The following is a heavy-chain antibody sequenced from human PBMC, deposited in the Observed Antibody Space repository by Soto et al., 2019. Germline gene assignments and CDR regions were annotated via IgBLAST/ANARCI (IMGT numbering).Heavy chain of an antibody. CDR3: ARTYCSSTSCYNPYYYYYGMDV. V-gene: IGHV4-31*03. CDR1: GGSISSGGYY. D-gene: IGHD2-2*02. J-gene: IGHJ6*02. Sequence: QVQLQESGPGLVKPSQTLSLTCTVSGGSISSGGYYWSWIRQHPGKGLEWIGYIYYSGSTYYNPSFKSGVTISVDTSKTQFSLKLSSVTAADTAVYYCARTYCSSTSCYNPYYYYYGMDVWGQGTTVTVSS. CDR2: IYYSGST.